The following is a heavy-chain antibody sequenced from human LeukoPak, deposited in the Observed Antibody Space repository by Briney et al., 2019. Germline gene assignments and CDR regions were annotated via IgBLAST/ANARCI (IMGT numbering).Heavy chain of an antibody. J-gene: IGHJ4*02. V-gene: IGHV1-2*02. D-gene: IGHD1-26*01. CDR1: GYTFTGYY. CDR2: INPNSGGT. CDR3: ARGGSIVGATKGGDY. Sequence: ASVKVSCKASGYTFTGYYMHWVRQAPGQGLEWMGWINPNSGGTNYAQKFQGRVTMTRDTSISTAYMEQSRLRSDDTAVYYCARGGSIVGATKGGDYWGQGTLVTVSS.